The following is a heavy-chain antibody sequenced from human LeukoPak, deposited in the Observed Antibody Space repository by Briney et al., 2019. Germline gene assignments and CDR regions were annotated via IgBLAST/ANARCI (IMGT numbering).Heavy chain of an antibody. CDR3: AKDAMIVVVTVAGYFDY. V-gene: IGHV3-23*01. CDR1: GFTFSSFT. CDR2: ISDGSRDT. Sequence: GGSLRLSCATSGFTFSSFTMNWVRQAPGKGLEWVSPISDGSRDTHYAGSVKGRFTISRDDSQNIVYLQMNSLSAEDTAVYYCAKDAMIVVVTVAGYFDYWGQGTLVTVSS. D-gene: IGHD3-22*01. J-gene: IGHJ4*02.